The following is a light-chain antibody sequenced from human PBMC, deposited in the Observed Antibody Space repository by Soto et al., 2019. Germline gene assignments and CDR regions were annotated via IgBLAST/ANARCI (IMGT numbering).Light chain of an antibody. CDR2: WAS. Sequence: DIVMTQSPDSLAVSLGERATINCKSSQSVLFYSNSKNYLAWYQQKPGQPPKLLIYWASTRESGVPDRFSGSGSGTDFTLTISSLQAEDVAVYYCQQYYSTSVTFGGGTKVDIK. CDR1: QSVLFYSNSKNY. J-gene: IGKJ4*01. CDR3: QQYYSTSVT. V-gene: IGKV4-1*01.